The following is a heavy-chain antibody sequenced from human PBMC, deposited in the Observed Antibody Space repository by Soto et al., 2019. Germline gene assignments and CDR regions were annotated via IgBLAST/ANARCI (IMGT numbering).Heavy chain of an antibody. V-gene: IGHV1-46*03. CDR3: ARGGEWLDSSGNTDY. J-gene: IGHJ4*02. CDR1: GYTFTSYY. Sequence: QVQLVQSGAEVKKPGASVKVSCKASGYTFTSYYMHWVRQAPGQGLEWMGIINPSGGSTSYAQKFQGRVTMTRDTSTSTVYMELSSLRSEDTAVYYCARGGEWLDSSGNTDYWGQGTLVTVSS. D-gene: IGHD3-22*01. CDR2: INPSGGST.